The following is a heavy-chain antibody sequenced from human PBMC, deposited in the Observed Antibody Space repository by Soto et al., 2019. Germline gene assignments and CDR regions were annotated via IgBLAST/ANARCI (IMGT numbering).Heavy chain of an antibody. D-gene: IGHD3-22*01. Sequence: SVKVSCKASGYTFTSYAMHWVRQAPGQRLEWMGGIIPIFGTANYAQKFQGRVTITADESTSTAYMELSSLRSEDTAVYYCARDESEYYYDSSGYYHAFDIWGQGTMVTVSS. CDR3: ARDESEYYYDSSGYYHAFDI. V-gene: IGHV1-69*13. CDR2: IIPIFGTA. CDR1: GYTFTSYA. J-gene: IGHJ3*02.